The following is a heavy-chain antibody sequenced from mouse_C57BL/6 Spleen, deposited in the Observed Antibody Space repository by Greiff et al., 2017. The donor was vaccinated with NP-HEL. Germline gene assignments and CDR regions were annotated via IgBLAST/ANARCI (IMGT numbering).Heavy chain of an antibody. CDR3: ARSDYDYGYYAMDY. CDR1: GYTFTNYW. Sequence: VQLQQSGAELVRPGTSVEMSCKASGYTFTNYWIGWAKQRPGHGLEWIGDIYPGGGYTNYNEKFKGKATLTADKSSSTAYMQFSSLTSEDSAIYYCARSDYDYGYYAMDYWGQGTSVTVSS. CDR2: IYPGGGYT. J-gene: IGHJ4*01. V-gene: IGHV1-63*01. D-gene: IGHD2-4*01.